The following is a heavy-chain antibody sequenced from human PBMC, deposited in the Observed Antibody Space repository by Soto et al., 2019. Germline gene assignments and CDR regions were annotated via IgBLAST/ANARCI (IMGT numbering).Heavy chain of an antibody. CDR1: GYTFTSYG. V-gene: IGHV1-18*04. CDR2: ISGYNGNT. CDR3: ARAGKYYYGSGSPYYYGMDV. J-gene: IGHJ6*02. D-gene: IGHD3-10*01. Sequence: QVQLVQSGAEVKKPGASVKVSCKASGYTFTSYGVSWVRQAPGQGLEWMGWISGYNGNTNYAQKLQGRVTMTTDTSTSTAYMELRRLRSDETAVYYCARAGKYYYGSGSPYYYGMDVWGQGITVTVSS.